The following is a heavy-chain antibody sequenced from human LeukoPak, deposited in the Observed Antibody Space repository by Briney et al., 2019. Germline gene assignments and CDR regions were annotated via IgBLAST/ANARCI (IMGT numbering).Heavy chain of an antibody. CDR3: ARVSYYYDSSGYTGVGAFDI. Sequence: RGSLRLSCAASGFTFSSQSMTWVRQAPGKGLEWVSFISSSSSYIYYADSVEGRFTISRDDAKNSLYLQMNSLRAEDTAVYYCARVSYYYDSSGYTGVGAFDIWGQGAMLTVSS. CDR1: GFTFSSQS. D-gene: IGHD3-22*01. V-gene: IGHV3-21*01. CDR2: ISSSSSYI. J-gene: IGHJ3*02.